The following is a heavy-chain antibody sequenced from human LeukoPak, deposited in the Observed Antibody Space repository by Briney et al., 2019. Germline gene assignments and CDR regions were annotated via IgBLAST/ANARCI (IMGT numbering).Heavy chain of an antibody. J-gene: IGHJ4*02. CDR2: FDPEDGET. D-gene: IGHD3-16*02. CDR1: GYTLTELS. V-gene: IGHV1-24*01. CDR3: ATDLRLGELSLSH. Sequence: ASVKVSCKVSGYTLTELSMHWVRQAPGKGLEWMGGFDPEDGETIYARKFQGRVTMIEDTSTDTAYMELSSLRSEDTAVYYCATDLRLGELSLSHWGQGTLVTVSS.